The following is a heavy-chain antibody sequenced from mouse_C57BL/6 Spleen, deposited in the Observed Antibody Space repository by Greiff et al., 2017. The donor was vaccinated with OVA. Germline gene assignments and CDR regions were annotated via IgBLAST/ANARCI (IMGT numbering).Heavy chain of an antibody. J-gene: IGHJ4*01. CDR2: IYPGSGST. D-gene: IGHD1-1*01. V-gene: IGHV1-55*01. CDR1: GYTFTSYW. CDR3: AMGPNDYGSSHYYALDY. Sequence: VQLQQPGAELVKPGASVKMSCKASGYTFTSYWITWVKQRPGQGLEWIGDIYPGSGSTNYNEKFKSKATLTVDTSSSTAYMQLSSLTSEASAVDYCAMGPNDYGSSHYYALDYWGQGTSVTVSS.